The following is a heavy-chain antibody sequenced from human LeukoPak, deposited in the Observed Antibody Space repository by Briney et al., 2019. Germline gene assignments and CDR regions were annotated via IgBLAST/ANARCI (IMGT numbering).Heavy chain of an antibody. V-gene: IGHV4-34*01. CDR3: ARGQVPAARGYNWFDP. CDR2: INARGDT. CDR1: GWSFNDYY. Sequence: AETLSLTCAVYGWSFNDYYWNWIRQPPGKGLEWIGEINARGDTNYNPSLKSRVTISVDTSKKQFSLRLTSMIAADTALYYCARGQVPAARGYNWFDPWGQGTLVTVSS. J-gene: IGHJ5*02. D-gene: IGHD2-2*01.